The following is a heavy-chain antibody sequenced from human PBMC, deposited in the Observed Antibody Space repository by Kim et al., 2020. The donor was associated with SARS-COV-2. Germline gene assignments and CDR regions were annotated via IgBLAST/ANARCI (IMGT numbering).Heavy chain of an antibody. CDR3: KSAMRTSPDY. CDR1: GFTFSSYW. CDR2: IKPDGSER. Sequence: GGSLRLSCTASGFTFSSYWMSWVREAPGKGLEWLATIKPDGSERSYVDSVKGRFSVSRDNAANSLYLEMNNLRAEDSSIYYCKSAMRTSPDYWGRGTLVNVSS. J-gene: IGHJ4*02. V-gene: IGHV3-7*01.